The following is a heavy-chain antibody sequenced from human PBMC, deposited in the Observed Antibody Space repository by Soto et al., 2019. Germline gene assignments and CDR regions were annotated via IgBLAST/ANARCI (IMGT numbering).Heavy chain of an antibody. CDR1: GFTFSSYA. CDR2: ISGSGGST. Sequence: GSLRLSCAASGFTFSSYAMSWVRQAPGKGLEWVSAISGSGGSTYYADSVKGRFTISRDNSKNTLYLQMNSLRAEDTAVYYCAKDITMIVVVKSGAFDIWGQGTMVTVSS. V-gene: IGHV3-23*01. CDR3: AKDITMIVVVKSGAFDI. J-gene: IGHJ3*02. D-gene: IGHD3-22*01.